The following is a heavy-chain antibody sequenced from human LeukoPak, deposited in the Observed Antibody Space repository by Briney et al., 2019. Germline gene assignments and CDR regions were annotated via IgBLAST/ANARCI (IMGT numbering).Heavy chain of an antibody. Sequence: GGSLRLSCAASGFTFSSYAMSWVRQAPGKGLEWVSVISGSGGSTYYADSVKGRFTISRDNSKNTLYLHMNSLRAEDTAVYYCSKRGETGTKYFDYWGQGTLVTVSS. V-gene: IGHV3-23*01. CDR3: SKRGETGTKYFDY. D-gene: IGHD1-1*01. CDR1: GFTFSSYA. CDR2: ISGSGGST. J-gene: IGHJ4*02.